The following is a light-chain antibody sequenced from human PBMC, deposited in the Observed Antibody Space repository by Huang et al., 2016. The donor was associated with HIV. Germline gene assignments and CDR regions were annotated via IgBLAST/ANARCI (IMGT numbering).Light chain of an antibody. CDR2: WAT. CDR3: LQYYSVPQT. CDR1: QSVLYSLSKKNY. Sequence: DIVMTQSPDSLAVSPGERATINCKSSQSVLYSLSKKNYLAWFQQKPGRPPKLLIYWATTRESGVPYRFSGSGSGTDFTLTINNLQAEDVAVYFCLQYYSVPQTFGHGTKVQIK. J-gene: IGKJ1*01. V-gene: IGKV4-1*01.